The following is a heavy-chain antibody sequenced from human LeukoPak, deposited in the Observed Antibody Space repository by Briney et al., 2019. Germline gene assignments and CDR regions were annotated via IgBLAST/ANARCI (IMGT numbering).Heavy chain of an antibody. D-gene: IGHD2-15*01. CDR1: GYTFTSYG. CDR2: ISAYNGNT. J-gene: IGHJ6*02. V-gene: IGHV1-18*01. CDR3: ARDPPRIVVVVAATNYYGMDV. Sequence: ASVKVSCTASGYTFTSYGISWVRQAPGQGLEWMGWISAYNGNTNYAQKLQGRVTMTTDTSTSTAYMELRSLRSDDTAVYYCARDPPRIVVVVAATNYYGMDVWGQGTTVTVSS.